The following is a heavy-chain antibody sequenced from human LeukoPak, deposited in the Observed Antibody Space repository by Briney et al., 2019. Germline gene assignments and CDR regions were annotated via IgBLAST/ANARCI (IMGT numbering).Heavy chain of an antibody. CDR3: ARDRYSSSSWEHAFDI. CDR1: GGSISSSSYY. Sequence: SGTLSLTCTVSGGSISSSSYYWGWIRQPPGKGLEWIGSIYYSGSTYYNPSLKSRVTISVDTSKNQFSLKLSSVTAADTAVYYCARDRYSSSSWEHAFDIWGQGTMVTVSS. J-gene: IGHJ3*02. CDR2: IYYSGST. D-gene: IGHD6-6*01. V-gene: IGHV4-39*07.